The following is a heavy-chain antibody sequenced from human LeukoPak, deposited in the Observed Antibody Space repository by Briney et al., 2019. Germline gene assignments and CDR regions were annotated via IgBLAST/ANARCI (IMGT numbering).Heavy chain of an antibody. Sequence: SETLSLTCTVSGGSISSSSYYWGWIRQPPGKGLEWIGNIYYSGSTNYNPSLKSRVTISVDTSKNQFSLKLSSVTAADTAVYYCARRGIAAAGMGFVRGWFDPWGQGALVTVSS. CDR3: ARRGIAAAGMGFVRGWFDP. D-gene: IGHD6-13*01. CDR1: GGSISSSSYY. CDR2: IYYSGST. J-gene: IGHJ5*02. V-gene: IGHV4-39*07.